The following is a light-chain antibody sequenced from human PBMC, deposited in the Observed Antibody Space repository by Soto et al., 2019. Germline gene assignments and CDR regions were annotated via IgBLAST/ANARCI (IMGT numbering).Light chain of an antibody. V-gene: IGLV4-69*01. CDR3: QTWDTGIRL. CDR1: SGHSNYV. Sequence: QLVLTQSPSASASLGASVKLTCTLSSGHSNYVVAWHQQQPEKGPRYLMKLNTDGSLHKGDGIPDRFSGSSSGAERYLTISSLQSEDEGDYYSQTWDTGIRLFGGGTKLTVL. J-gene: IGLJ2*01. CDR2: LNTDGSL.